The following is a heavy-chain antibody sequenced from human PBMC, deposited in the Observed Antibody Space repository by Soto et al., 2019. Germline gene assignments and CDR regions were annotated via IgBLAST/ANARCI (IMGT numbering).Heavy chain of an antibody. CDR3: AKGGIVEDH. J-gene: IGHJ4*02. CDR2: ISYDGSIK. Sequence: QVQLVESGGGVVQPGRSLRLSCAASGFTFSNYGMHWVRQAPGKGLEWVAVISYDGSIKYYADSVKGRFTISRDNSKNTLYLQMNSLRPEDTAVYYCAKGGIVEDHRGQGTLVTVSS. V-gene: IGHV3-30*18. D-gene: IGHD3-22*01. CDR1: GFTFSNYG.